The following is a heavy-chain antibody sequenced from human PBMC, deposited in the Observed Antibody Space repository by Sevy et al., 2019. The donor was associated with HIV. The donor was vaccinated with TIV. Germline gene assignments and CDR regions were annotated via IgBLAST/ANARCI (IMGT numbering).Heavy chain of an antibody. CDR2: ISGSGGST. D-gene: IGHD2-21*02. CDR3: AKGTPSAYCGGDCYHTDSEFDY. V-gene: IGHV3-23*01. CDR1: GFTFSSYA. J-gene: IGHJ4*02. Sequence: GGSLRLSCVTSGFTFSSYAMSWVRQAPGKGLEWVSAISGSGGSTYYADSVKGRFTISRDNSKNTLYLQMNSLRAEDTAVYYCAKGTPSAYCGGDCYHTDSEFDYWGQGTLVTVSS.